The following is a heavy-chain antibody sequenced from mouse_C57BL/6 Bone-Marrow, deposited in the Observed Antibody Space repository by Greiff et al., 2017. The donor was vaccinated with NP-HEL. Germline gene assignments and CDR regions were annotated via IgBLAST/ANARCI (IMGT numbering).Heavy chain of an antibody. V-gene: IGHV1-69*01. Sequence: QVQLQQPGAELVMPGASVKLSCKASGYTFTSYWMHWVKQRPGQGLEWIGEIDPSDSYTNYNQKFKGKSTLTVDKSSSTAYMQLSSLTSEDSAVYYCARWGLYSNYFDYWGQGTTLTVSS. J-gene: IGHJ2*01. CDR3: ARWGLYSNYFDY. CDR1: GYTFTSYW. D-gene: IGHD2-5*01. CDR2: IDPSDSYT.